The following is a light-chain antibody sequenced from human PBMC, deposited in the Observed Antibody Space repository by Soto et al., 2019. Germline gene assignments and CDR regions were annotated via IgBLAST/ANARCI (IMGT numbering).Light chain of an antibody. CDR3: QQYYSTPPLT. Sequence: DIGMTQSPDSLSLSLCESSTINCKSSQSVLYSPNNKNYLAWYQQKPGQPPKLLIYWASTRESGVPDRFSGSGSGTDFTLTISSLQAEDVAVYYCQQYYSTPPLTFGGGTKVDI. V-gene: IGKV4-1*01. CDR1: QSVLYSPNNKNY. J-gene: IGKJ4*01. CDR2: WAS.